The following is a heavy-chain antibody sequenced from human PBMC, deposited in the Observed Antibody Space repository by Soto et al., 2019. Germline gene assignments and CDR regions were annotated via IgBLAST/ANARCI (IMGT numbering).Heavy chain of an antibody. CDR1: GYSFSDYG. Sequence: EFVKIAFKAAGYSFSDYGLGWVRQMPGRGLEWMGIIYPCDCYTRYSASFQGQVTISADKSISTTFLQWSSLKASDTAMYYCVRRGQYCGTSTCRFDAWGQGTLVTVSS. CDR2: IYPCDCYT. J-gene: IGHJ5*01. V-gene: IGHV5-51*01. D-gene: IGHD2-2*01. CDR3: VRRGQYCGTSTCRFDA.